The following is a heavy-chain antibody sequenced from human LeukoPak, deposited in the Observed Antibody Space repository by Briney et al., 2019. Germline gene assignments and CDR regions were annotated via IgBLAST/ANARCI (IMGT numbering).Heavy chain of an antibody. CDR2: IYSGGST. Sequence: PGGSLRLSCAASGFTVSSNYMSWVRQAPGKGLEWVLVIYSGGSTYYADSVKGRFTISRHNSKNTLYLQMNSLRAEDTAVYYCARDGPIAAAGNYYYYGMDVWGQGTTVTVSS. CDR1: GFTVSSNY. D-gene: IGHD6-25*01. J-gene: IGHJ6*02. V-gene: IGHV3-53*04. CDR3: ARDGPIAAAGNYYYYGMDV.